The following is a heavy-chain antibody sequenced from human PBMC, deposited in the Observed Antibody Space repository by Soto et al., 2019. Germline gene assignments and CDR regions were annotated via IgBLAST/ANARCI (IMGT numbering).Heavy chain of an antibody. D-gene: IGHD1-20*01. V-gene: IGHV4-59*01. CDR3: ARGPYINYYYYYGMDV. CDR2: IYYSGST. Sequence: SETLSLTCTVSGGSISSYYWSWIRQPPGKGLEWIGYIYYSGSTNYNPSLKNRVTISVDTSKNQFSLKLSSVTAADTAVYYCARGPYINYYYYYGMDVWGQGTTVTVSS. CDR1: GGSISSYY. J-gene: IGHJ6*02.